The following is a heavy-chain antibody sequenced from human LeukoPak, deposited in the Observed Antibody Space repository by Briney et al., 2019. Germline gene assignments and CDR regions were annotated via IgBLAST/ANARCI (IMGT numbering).Heavy chain of an antibody. CDR3: AGGSSYYFSDY. V-gene: IGHV1-2*02. D-gene: IGHD6-13*01. Sequence: RASVKVSCKASGYTFTGYYMHWVRQAPGQGLEWMGWINPNSGGTNYAQKFQGRVAMTRDTSISTVYIQLKRLTSDDTAVYYCAGGSSYYFSDYWGQGVLVTVSS. CDR2: INPNSGGT. CDR1: GYTFTGYY. J-gene: IGHJ4*02.